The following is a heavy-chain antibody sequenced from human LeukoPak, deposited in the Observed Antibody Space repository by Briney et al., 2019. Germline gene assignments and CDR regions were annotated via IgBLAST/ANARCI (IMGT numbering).Heavy chain of an antibody. D-gene: IGHD1-26*01. J-gene: IGHJ4*02. V-gene: IGHV1-2*02. CDR2: INPNSGGT. CDR1: GGTFSSYA. Sequence: ASVKVSCKASGGTFSSYAVTWVRQAPGQGLEWMGWINPNSGGTNYAQKFQGRVTMTRDTSNSTAYMELSRLRSDDTAVYYCARDMDSGPDFFDYWGLGTLVTVSS. CDR3: ARDMDSGPDFFDY.